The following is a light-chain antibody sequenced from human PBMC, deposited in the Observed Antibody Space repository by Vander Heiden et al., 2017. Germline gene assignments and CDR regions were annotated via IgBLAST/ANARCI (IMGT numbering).Light chain of an antibody. CDR3: QQYNNLPLT. CDR2: GAS. J-gene: IGKJ2*01. CDR1: QASNTF. V-gene: IGKV1-33*01. Sequence: DIQMTQSPSSLSASVGDRVTLTCQARQASNTFLNWYQHRPGKAPELLIYGASNLETGVPSRFSGSGSGTDFTFTISSLQPEDVATYYCQQYNNLPLTFGQGTKLEIK.